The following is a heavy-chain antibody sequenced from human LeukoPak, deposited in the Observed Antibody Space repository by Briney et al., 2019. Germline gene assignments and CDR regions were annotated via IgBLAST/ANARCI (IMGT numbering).Heavy chain of an antibody. V-gene: IGHV1-18*01. J-gene: IGHJ4*02. Sequence: GASVKVSCKVSGYTLTELSMHWVRQAPGQGLEWMGWISAYNGNTNYAQKLQGRVTMTTDTSTSTAYMELRSLRSDDTAVYYCARAHCSGGSCYCPDYWGQGTLVTVSS. CDR2: ISAYNGNT. CDR3: ARAHCSGGSCYCPDY. D-gene: IGHD2-15*01. CDR1: GYTLTELS.